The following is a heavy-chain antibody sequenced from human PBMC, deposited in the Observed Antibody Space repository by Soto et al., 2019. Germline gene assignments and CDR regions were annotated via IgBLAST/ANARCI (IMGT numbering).Heavy chain of an antibody. Sequence: PSETLSLTCTVSGGSISSYYWSWIRQPPGKGLEWIGYIYYSGSTNYNPSLKSRVTISVDTSKNQFSLKLSSVTAADTAVYYCARVANDFWSGYHLDYWGQGTLVTVS. V-gene: IGHV4-59*01. CDR2: IYYSGST. D-gene: IGHD3-3*01. CDR3: ARVANDFWSGYHLDY. CDR1: GGSISSYY. J-gene: IGHJ4*02.